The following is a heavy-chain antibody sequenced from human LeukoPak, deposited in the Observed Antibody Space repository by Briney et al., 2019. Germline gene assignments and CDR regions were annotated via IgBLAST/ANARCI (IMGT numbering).Heavy chain of an antibody. CDR1: GYTFTSYD. CDR3: ARGPLRSDPNDY. V-gene: IGHV1-8*01. CDR2: MNPNSGNT. J-gene: IGHJ4*02. Sequence: ASVKVSCKASGYTFTSYDINWVRQATGQGLEWMGWMNPNSGNTGYAQKFQGRATMTRNTSISTAYMELSSLRSEDTAVYYCARGPLRSDPNDYWGQGTLVTVSS. D-gene: IGHD3-16*02.